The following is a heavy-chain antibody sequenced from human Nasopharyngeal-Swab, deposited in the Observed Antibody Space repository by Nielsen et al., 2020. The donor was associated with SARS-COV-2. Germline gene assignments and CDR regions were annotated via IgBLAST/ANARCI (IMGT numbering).Heavy chain of an antibody. Sequence: SGPTLVEPTQTLTLTCTFSGLSLSTSGVGVGWIRQLPGKALEWLALIYWDDDKRYSPSLKSRLTITKDTSKNQVVLTMTNMDPVDTATYYCAHSKQLGYYYYYGMDVWGQGTTVTVSS. D-gene: IGHD6-13*01. J-gene: IGHJ6*02. V-gene: IGHV2-5*02. CDR1: GLSLSTSGVG. CDR3: AHSKQLGYYYYYGMDV. CDR2: IYWDDDK.